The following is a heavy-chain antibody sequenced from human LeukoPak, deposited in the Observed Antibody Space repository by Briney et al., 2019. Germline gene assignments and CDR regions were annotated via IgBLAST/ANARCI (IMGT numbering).Heavy chain of an antibody. CDR3: ARETHSSSSCYDY. D-gene: IGHD6-13*01. CDR2: IIPILGIA. CDR1: GGTFSSYA. Sequence: SVKVSFTASGGTFSSYAISWVRQAPGQGLEWMGRIIPILGIANYAQKFQGRVTITADKSTSTAYMELSSLRSEDTAVYYCARETHSSSSCYDYWGQGTLVTVSS. V-gene: IGHV1-69*04. J-gene: IGHJ4*02.